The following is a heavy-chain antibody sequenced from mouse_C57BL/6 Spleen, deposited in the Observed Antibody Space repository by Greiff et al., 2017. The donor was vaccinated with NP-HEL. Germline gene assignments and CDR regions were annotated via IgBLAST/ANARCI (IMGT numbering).Heavy chain of an antibody. J-gene: IGHJ2*01. CDR2: IDPEDGDT. CDR3: TTLYYYGSSYYFDY. Sequence: LQQSGAELVRPGASVKLSCTASGFNIKDYYMHWVKQRPEQGLEWIGRIDPEDGDTEYAPKFQGKATMTADTSSNTAYLQLSSLTSEDTAVYYCTTLYYYGSSYYFDYWGQGTTLTVSS. CDR1: GFNIKDYY. D-gene: IGHD1-1*01. V-gene: IGHV14-1*01.